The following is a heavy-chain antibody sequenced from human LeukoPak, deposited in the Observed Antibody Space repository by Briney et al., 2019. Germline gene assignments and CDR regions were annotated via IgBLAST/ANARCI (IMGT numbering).Heavy chain of an antibody. Sequence: GGSLRLSCTASGITLSNYQLHWVRQAPGKGLVAVSRIDSDGSNIVYADSVKGRFTISRDNAKNTLYLKMDSLRAEDTAVYYGATGGGSGYSGQGTLVTVSS. V-gene: IGHV3-74*01. CDR3: ATGGGSGY. CDR1: GITLSNYQ. D-gene: IGHD3-10*01. CDR2: IDSDGSNI. J-gene: IGHJ4*02.